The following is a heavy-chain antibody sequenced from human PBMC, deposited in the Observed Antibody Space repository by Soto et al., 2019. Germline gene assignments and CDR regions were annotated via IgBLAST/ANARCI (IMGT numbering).Heavy chain of an antibody. CDR1: GFTVSSNY. Sequence: EVQLVETGGGLIQPGGSLRLSCAASGFTVSSNYMSWVRQAPGKGLEWVSVIYSGGSTYYADSVKGRFTISRDNSKNTLYLQMNSLRAEDTVVYYCARDHSSSSDYYYGMDVWGQGTTVTVSS. V-gene: IGHV3-53*02. CDR3: ARDHSSSSDYYYGMDV. CDR2: IYSGGST. D-gene: IGHD6-6*01. J-gene: IGHJ6*02.